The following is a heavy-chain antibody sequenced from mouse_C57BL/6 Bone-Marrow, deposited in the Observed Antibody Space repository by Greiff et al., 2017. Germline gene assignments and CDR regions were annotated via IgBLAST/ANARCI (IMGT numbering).Heavy chain of an antibody. V-gene: IGHV1-64*01. J-gene: IGHJ1*03. CDR2: IHPNSGST. D-gene: IGHD2-1*01. Sequence: QVQLQQPGAELVKPGASVKLSCKASGYTFTSYWMHWVKQRPGQGLEWIGMIHPNSGSTNYNEKFKSKATLTVDKSSSTAYMQLSSLTSEDSAVYYCAREEVIYHGNFSSYWYFDVWGTATTVTVSS. CDR1: GYTFTSYW. CDR3: AREEVIYHGNFSSYWYFDV.